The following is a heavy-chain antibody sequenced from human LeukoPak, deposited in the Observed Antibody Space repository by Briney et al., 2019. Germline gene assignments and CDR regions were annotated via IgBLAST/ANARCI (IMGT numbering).Heavy chain of an antibody. J-gene: IGHJ4*02. CDR3: ARGVASDY. Sequence: ASVKVSCKASGGTFSRYTISWVRQAPGQGLEWMGWMNPNSGNTGYAQKFQGRVTMTRNTSISTAYMELSSLRSEDTAVYYCARGVASDYWGQGTLVTVSS. CDR1: GGTFSRYT. V-gene: IGHV1-8*01. CDR2: MNPNSGNT. D-gene: IGHD2-15*01.